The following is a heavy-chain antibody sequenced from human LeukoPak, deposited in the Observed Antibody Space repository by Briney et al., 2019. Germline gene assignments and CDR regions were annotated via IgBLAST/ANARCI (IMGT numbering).Heavy chain of an antibody. V-gene: IGHV3-48*01. CDR2: ISSSSSTI. Sequence: GGSLRLSCAASGFTFSSYSMNWVRQAPGKGLEWVSYISSSSSTIYYADSVKGRFTISRDNAKNSLYLQMNSLRAEDTAVYYCARTTTSGWYPHWGQGTMVTVSS. J-gene: IGHJ3*01. CDR3: ARTTTSGWYPH. CDR1: GFTFSSYS. D-gene: IGHD6-19*01.